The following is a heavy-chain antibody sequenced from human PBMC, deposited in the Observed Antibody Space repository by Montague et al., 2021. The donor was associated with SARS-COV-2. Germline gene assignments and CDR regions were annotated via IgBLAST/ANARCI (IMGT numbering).Heavy chain of an antibody. CDR1: GFSLSTSGMG. Sequence: PALVKPTQTLTLTCTLSGFSLSTSGMGVSWIRQPPGKALEWLARIDWDDDKYYSTSLKTRLTISKDTSKNQVVLTMTNMDPVDTATYYCARTYYDILTGRDYGMDVWGQGTTVTVSS. V-gene: IGHV2-70*11. CDR3: ARTYYDILTGRDYGMDV. D-gene: IGHD3-9*01. J-gene: IGHJ6*02. CDR2: IDWDDDK.